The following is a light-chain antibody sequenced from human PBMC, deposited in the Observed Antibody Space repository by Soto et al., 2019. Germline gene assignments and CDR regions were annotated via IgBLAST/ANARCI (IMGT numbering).Light chain of an antibody. CDR3: QQYNGYPVT. V-gene: IGKV1-5*03. CDR1: QSISSW. J-gene: IGKJ4*01. Sequence: DIQMTQSPSTLSASVGDRVTITCRANQSISSWLAWYQQKPGKAPNLLIYKTSSLESGVPSRFSGSGSGTEFTLTISNLQPDDFASYFCQQYNGYPVTFGGGTRLEIK. CDR2: KTS.